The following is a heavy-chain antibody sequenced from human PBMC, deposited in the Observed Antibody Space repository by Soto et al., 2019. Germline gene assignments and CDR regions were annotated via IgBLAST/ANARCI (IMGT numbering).Heavy chain of an antibody. D-gene: IGHD1-1*01. Sequence: QLQLQESGPGLVKPSETLSLTCTVSGGSISSSGYYWGWIRQPPGKGLDWIGAISYSGNTYFNPSPKSRVTISVDTSKNQFSLKLSSVTAADTAMYYCARLISSNVDYWGQGTLVTVSS. CDR2: ISYSGNT. CDR3: ARLISSNVDY. V-gene: IGHV4-39*01. CDR1: GGSISSSGYY. J-gene: IGHJ4*02.